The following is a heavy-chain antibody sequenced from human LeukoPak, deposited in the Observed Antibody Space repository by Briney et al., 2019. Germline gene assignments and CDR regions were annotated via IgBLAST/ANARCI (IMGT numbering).Heavy chain of an antibody. Sequence: PGGSLRLSCAASGFTFSTNAMNWVRQAPGKGLEWVSAISGSGGSTYYADSVKGRFTISRDNSKNTPYLQMNSLRAEDTAIYYCAKDSTGSYYAYWGQGTLVTVSS. CDR1: GFTFSTNA. D-gene: IGHD1-26*01. CDR2: ISGSGGST. V-gene: IGHV3-23*01. J-gene: IGHJ4*02. CDR3: AKDSTGSYYAY.